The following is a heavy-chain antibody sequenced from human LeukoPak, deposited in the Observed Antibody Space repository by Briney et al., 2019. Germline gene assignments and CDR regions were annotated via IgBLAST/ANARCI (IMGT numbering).Heavy chain of an antibody. V-gene: IGHV3-23*01. CDR2: ISGSGGTT. Sequence: GGSLRLSCAASGFTFSSYGMSWVRQAPGKGLEWVSSISGSGGTTYYADSVKGRFTISRDNSKNTLYLQMNSLRADATAVYSCAKDPPTVMANAFHIWGQGTMVTVS. CDR1: GFTFSSYG. J-gene: IGHJ3*02. D-gene: IGHD5-18*01. CDR3: AKDPPTVMANAFHI.